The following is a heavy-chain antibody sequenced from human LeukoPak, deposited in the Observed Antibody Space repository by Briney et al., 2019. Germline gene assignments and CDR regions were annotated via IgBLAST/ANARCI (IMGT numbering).Heavy chain of an antibody. V-gene: IGHV5-51*01. Sequence: GDPIKISGKGSGSSSTSYWISGGRQMPGKGLEYMGIIYPGASDTRYSPCFQGQATISADKSISTAYLQWSSLKASDTAMYYCATQSYYYDSSGYIPFSYWGRGTLVTVSS. CDR1: GSSSTSYW. J-gene: IGHJ4*02. CDR2: IYPGASDT. D-gene: IGHD3-22*01. CDR3: ATQSYYYDSSGYIPFSY.